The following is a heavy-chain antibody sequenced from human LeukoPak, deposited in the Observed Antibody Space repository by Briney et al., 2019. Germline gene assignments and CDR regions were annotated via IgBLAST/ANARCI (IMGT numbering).Heavy chain of an antibody. CDR1: GGSFSGYY. CDR2: INHSGST. CDR3: ARHKGATIPYGGGYYYGSGSYLRDRYYYYYMDV. D-gene: IGHD3-10*01. J-gene: IGHJ6*03. V-gene: IGHV4-34*01. Sequence: PSETLSLTCAVYGGSFSGYYWSWIRQPPGKGLEWIGEINHSGSTNYNPSLKSRVTISVDTSKNQFSLKLSSVTAADTAVYYCARHKGATIPYGGGYYYGSGSYLRDRYYYYYMDVWGKGTTVTISS.